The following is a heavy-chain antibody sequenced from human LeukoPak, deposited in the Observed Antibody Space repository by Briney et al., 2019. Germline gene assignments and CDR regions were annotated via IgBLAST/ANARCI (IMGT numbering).Heavy chain of an antibody. J-gene: IGHJ5*02. CDR1: GFTFDDYG. CDR2: IIWNGGST. D-gene: IGHD3-10*02. Sequence: GGSLRLSCAASGFTFDDYGMSWVRQAPGKGLEWVSSIIWNGGSTGYAGSVKGRFTISRDNAKNSLYLQMNSLRAEDTALYYCARDRYVQGWLDPWGQGTLVTVSS. CDR3: ARDRYVQGWLDP. V-gene: IGHV3-20*04.